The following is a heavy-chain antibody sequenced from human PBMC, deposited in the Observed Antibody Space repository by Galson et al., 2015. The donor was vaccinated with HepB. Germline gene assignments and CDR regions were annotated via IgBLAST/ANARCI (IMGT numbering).Heavy chain of an antibody. CDR3: ARRGYYGSGTHSLDV. J-gene: IGHJ6*02. V-gene: IGHV1-69*13. CDR1: GGTFSSYA. D-gene: IGHD3-10*01. Sequence: SVKVSCKASGGTFSSYAISWVRQAPGQGLEWMGGIIPIFGTANYAQKFQGRVTITADESTSTAYLQWSSLKASDTAMYYCARRGYYGSGTHSLDVWGQGTTVTVSS. CDR2: IIPIFGTA.